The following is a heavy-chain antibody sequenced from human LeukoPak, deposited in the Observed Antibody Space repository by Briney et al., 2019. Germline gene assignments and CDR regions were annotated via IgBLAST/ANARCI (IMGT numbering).Heavy chain of an antibody. V-gene: IGHV1-18*04. Sequence: GASVKVSCKASGYTFTGYYMHWVRQAPGQGLEWMGWISPYNGNTNYAQKFQGRVTMTTDTSTTTAYMELRSLRSDDTAVYYCARDLDIVVVAAAVRHYGLDVWGQGTTVTVSS. CDR2: ISPYNGNT. D-gene: IGHD2-15*01. CDR3: ARDLDIVVVAAAVRHYGLDV. J-gene: IGHJ6*02. CDR1: GYTFTGYY.